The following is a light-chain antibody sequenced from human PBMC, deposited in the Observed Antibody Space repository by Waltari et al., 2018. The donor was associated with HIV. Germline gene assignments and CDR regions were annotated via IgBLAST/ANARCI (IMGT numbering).Light chain of an antibody. Sequence: SALTQPASVSGSPGQSVTISCTGTSSDVGGYNVSWYQQHPGKAPKLMISEVSARPSGVANRFSGSKSANTASLTISGLQAEDEADYYCSSYTSTNTYVFGTGTKVTVL. V-gene: IGLV2-14*01. CDR2: EVS. J-gene: IGLJ1*01. CDR3: SSYTSTNTYV. CDR1: SSDVGGYN.